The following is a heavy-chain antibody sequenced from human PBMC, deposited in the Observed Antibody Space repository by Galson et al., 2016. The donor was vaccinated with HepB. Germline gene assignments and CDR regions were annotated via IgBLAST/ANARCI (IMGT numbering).Heavy chain of an antibody. CDR2: ISYDGSSK. J-gene: IGHJ4*02. V-gene: IGHV3-30*18. CDR3: AKIGQRTPHPDY. Sequence: SLRLSCAASGFTFSSYGMHWVRQAPGKGLEWVAVISYDGSSKYYADSVKGRFTISRDNSKNTLYLQMNSLRAEDTALYYCAKIGQRTPHPDYWGQGTLVTVSS. CDR1: GFTFSSYG.